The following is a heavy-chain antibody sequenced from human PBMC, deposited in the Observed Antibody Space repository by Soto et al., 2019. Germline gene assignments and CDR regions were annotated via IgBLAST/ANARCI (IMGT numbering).Heavy chain of an antibody. J-gene: IGHJ6*02. D-gene: IGHD1-7*01. CDR1: GGSISSYY. V-gene: IGHV4-59*01. CDR2: IYYSGST. Sequence: SETLSLTCTVSGGSISSYYWSWIRQPPGKGLEWIGYIYYSGSTNYNPSLKSRVTISVDTSKNQFSLKLSSVTAADTAVYYCARDHNWNFNTGYYYGMDVWGQGTTVTVS. CDR3: ARDHNWNFNTGYYYGMDV.